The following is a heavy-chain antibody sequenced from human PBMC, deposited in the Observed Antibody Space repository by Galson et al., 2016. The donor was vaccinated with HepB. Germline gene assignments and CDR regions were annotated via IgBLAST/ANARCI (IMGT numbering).Heavy chain of an antibody. CDR1: GFIFSDYY. Sequence: SLRLSCAASGFIFSDYYMTWIRRAPGKGLEWLSYITTSGSATSYADSVKGRFTISRDNAKNSLFQQMNRLRAEDTAVYYCARVGGSLNWYFDLWGRGTLVTVSS. D-gene: IGHD3-16*01. J-gene: IGHJ2*01. CDR2: ITTSGSAT. V-gene: IGHV3-11*01. CDR3: ARVGGSLNWYFDL.